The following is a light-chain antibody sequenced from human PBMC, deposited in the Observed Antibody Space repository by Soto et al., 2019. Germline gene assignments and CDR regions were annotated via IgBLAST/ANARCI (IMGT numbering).Light chain of an antibody. J-gene: IGKJ1*01. V-gene: IGKV3-20*01. Sequence: EIVMTQSPATLSXXPXXXXTXXXRDSQSVSSNLAWYQQKPGKAPRLLIYGAYNRATGIPDRFSGSGSGTDFTLTISRLEPEDFAVYYCQQYGSSGTFGQGTQVDIK. CDR2: GAY. CDR3: QQYGSSGT. CDR1: QSVSSN.